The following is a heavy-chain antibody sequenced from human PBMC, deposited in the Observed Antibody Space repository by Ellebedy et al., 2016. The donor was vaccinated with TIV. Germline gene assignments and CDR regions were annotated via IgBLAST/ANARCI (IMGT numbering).Heavy chain of an antibody. D-gene: IGHD4-23*01. J-gene: IGHJ3*01. Sequence: GESLKISCVASRFTFSSFAMSWVRQAPGKGLEWVSSITESGGNTYYADSVKGRFTISRDNSKDTLYLQMNSLRAEDTAIYYCARDPVGVGPAFDSWGQGTMVTVSS. CDR1: RFTFSSFA. CDR3: ARDPVGVGPAFDS. V-gene: IGHV3-23*01. CDR2: ITESGGNT.